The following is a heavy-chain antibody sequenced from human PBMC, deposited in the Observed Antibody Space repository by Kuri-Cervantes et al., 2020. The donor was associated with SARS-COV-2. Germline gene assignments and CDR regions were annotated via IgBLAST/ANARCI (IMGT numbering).Heavy chain of an antibody. J-gene: IGHJ4*02. Sequence: ASVKVSCKASGYTFTSYGISWVRQAPGQGLEWMGWISAYNGNTNYAQKLQGRVTMTRDTSISTAYMELSRLRSDDTAVYYCARGSITIFGVVTSFDYWGQGTLVTVSS. CDR2: ISAYNGNT. D-gene: IGHD3-3*01. CDR3: ARGSITIFGVVTSFDY. V-gene: IGHV1-18*01. CDR1: GYTFTSYG.